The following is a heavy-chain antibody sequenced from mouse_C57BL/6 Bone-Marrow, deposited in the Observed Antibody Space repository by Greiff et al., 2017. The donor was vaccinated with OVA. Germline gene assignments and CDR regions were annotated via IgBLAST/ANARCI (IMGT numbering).Heavy chain of an antibody. D-gene: IGHD1-1*01. CDR3: ASSPHYYGSSANAY. V-gene: IGHV1-54*01. J-gene: IGHJ2*01. CDR2: INPGSGGT. CDR1: GYAFTNYL. Sequence: VQLQQSGAELVRPGTSVQVSCKASGYAFTNYLIEWVKQRPGQGLEWIGVINPGSGGTNYNEKSKGKATLTADKSSSTAYMQLSSLTSEDSAIYFCASSPHYYGSSANAYWGQGTTLTVSS.